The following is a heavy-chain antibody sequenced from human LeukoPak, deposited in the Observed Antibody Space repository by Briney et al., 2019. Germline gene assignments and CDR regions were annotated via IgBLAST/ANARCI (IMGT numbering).Heavy chain of an antibody. V-gene: IGHV3-9*01. J-gene: IGHJ4*02. D-gene: IGHD1-26*01. CDR2: ISWNSGSI. CDR1: GFTFDDYA. Sequence: GGSLRLSCAASGFTFDDYAMHWVRQAPGKGLEWVSGISWNSGSIGYADSVKGRFTISRDNAKNSLYLQRNSLRAEDTALYYCAKDNGGSFDYWGQGTLVTVSS. CDR3: AKDNGGSFDY.